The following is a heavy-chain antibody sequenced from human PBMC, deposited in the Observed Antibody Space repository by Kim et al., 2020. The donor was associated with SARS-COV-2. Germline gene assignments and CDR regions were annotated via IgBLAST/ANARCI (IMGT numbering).Heavy chain of an antibody. J-gene: IGHJ3*02. Sequence: ETLSLTCAVYGGSFSGYYWSWIRQPPGKGLEWIGEINHSGSTNYNPSLKSRVTISVDTSKNQFSLKLSSVTAADTAVYYCARGRTGYSYGPQFGAFDIWGQGTMVTVSS. CDR1: GGSFSGYY. D-gene: IGHD5-18*01. CDR3: ARGRTGYSYGPQFGAFDI. CDR2: INHSGST. V-gene: IGHV4-34*01.